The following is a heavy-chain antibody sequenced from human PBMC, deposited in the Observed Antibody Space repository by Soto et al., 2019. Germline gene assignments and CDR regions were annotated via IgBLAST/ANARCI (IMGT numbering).Heavy chain of an antibody. Sequence: EVHLVESGGGLVRPGGSLRLSCTASGFRFSAYWIHWVRQVPGKGLAWVSHISNDDNSATYADSVKGRFTISRDDAKNTVYLQINSLRADDTAVYYCVRDSARAFDYWGRGTQVTVSS. CDR2: ISNDDNSA. V-gene: IGHV3-74*01. CDR1: GFRFSAYW. CDR3: VRDSARAFDY. D-gene: IGHD3-10*01. J-gene: IGHJ4*01.